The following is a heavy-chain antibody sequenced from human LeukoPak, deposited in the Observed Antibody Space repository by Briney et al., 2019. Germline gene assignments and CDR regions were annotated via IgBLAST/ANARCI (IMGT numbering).Heavy chain of an antibody. Sequence: ASVKVSCKASGYTFTGYYMHWVRQAPGQGLEWMGWINPNSGGTNYAQKFQGRVTMTRDTSISTAYMELSRLRSDDTAVYYCARGLYYYGSGIYYMDVWGKGTTVTISS. CDR3: ARGLYYYGSGIYYMDV. D-gene: IGHD3-10*01. V-gene: IGHV1-2*02. CDR1: GYTFTGYY. CDR2: INPNSGGT. J-gene: IGHJ6*03.